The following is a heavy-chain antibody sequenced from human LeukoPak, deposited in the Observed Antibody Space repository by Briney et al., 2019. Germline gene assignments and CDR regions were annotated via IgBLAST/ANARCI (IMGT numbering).Heavy chain of an antibody. CDR2: ISRDSSNI. CDR1: GFTFSTYS. J-gene: IGHJ4*02. CDR3: ARGGRGSYYLGDS. D-gene: IGHD1-26*01. Sequence: NPGGSLRLSCVASGFTFSTYSMNWVRQAPGKGLEWFASISRDSSNIYSADSVKGRFTISRDNAKNSLYLQMNSLRVEDTAVYYCARGGRGSYYLGDSWGQGTLVTVSS. V-gene: IGHV3-21*01.